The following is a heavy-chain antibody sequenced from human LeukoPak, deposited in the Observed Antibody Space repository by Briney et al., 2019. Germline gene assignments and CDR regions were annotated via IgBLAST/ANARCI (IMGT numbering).Heavy chain of an antibody. Sequence: GGSLRLSCAASGFTFSSYAMHWIRQAPGKGLEWVAVISYDGSNKYYADSVKGRFTISRDNSKNTLYLQMNSLRAEDTAVYYCARDRSTTVTNWGQGTLVTVSS. CDR1: GFTFSSYA. CDR3: ARDRSTTVTN. V-gene: IGHV3-30-3*01. D-gene: IGHD4-17*01. CDR2: ISYDGSNK. J-gene: IGHJ4*02.